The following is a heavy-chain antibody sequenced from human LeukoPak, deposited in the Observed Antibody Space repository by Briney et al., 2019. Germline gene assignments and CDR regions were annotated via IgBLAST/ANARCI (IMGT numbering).Heavy chain of an antibody. D-gene: IGHD2-15*01. CDR2: ISAYNGNR. Sequence: VASVKVSCKASGYTFTRYGISWVRQAPGQGLEWMGWISAYNGNRNYAQKLQGRVTMTRDTSISTAYMELSRLTSDDTAVYYCARDSRGGIPHDYWGQGTLVTVSS. CDR3: ARDSRGGIPHDY. J-gene: IGHJ4*02. V-gene: IGHV1-18*01. CDR1: GYTFTRYG.